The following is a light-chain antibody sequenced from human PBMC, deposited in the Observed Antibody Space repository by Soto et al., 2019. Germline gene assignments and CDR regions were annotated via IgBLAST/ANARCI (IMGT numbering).Light chain of an antibody. J-gene: IGLJ2*01. CDR2: EVN. Sequence: QSALTQPPSASGSPGQSVTISCTGSSSDIGGYNFVSWYQQHPGKAPKLMIYEVNKRPSGVPDRFSGSKSGNTASLTVSGLQAEDEGDYHCISFAINTHVAIGGGTKVTVL. V-gene: IGLV2-8*01. CDR3: ISFAINTHVA. CDR1: SSDIGGYNF.